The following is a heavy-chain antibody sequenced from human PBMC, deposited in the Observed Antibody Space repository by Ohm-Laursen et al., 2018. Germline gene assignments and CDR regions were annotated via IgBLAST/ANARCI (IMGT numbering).Heavy chain of an antibody. V-gene: IGHV3-53*01. Sequence: SLRLSCAASGLTVSGSYMSWVRQAPGKGLAWVSTVYTGGSTYYADSVKGRFTISRDNSKNTLYLQMNSLRAEDTAVYYCVGRDWNRFDYWGQGTLVTVSS. D-gene: IGHD1-1*01. CDR3: VGRDWNRFDY. CDR1: GLTVSGSY. CDR2: VYTGGST. J-gene: IGHJ4*02.